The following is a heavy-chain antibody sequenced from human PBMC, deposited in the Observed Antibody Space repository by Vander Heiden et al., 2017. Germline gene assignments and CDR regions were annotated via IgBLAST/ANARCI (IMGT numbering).Heavy chain of an antibody. J-gene: IGHJ5*02. CDR2: ISAYNGNT. V-gene: IGHV1-18*01. CDR1: GYTFTSYG. CDR3: ARDEWVYGSGSYYKTGWFDP. Sequence: QVQLVQSGAEVKKPGASVKVSCKASGYTFTSYGISWVRQAPGQGLEWMGWISAYNGNTNYAQKLQGRVTMTTDTSTSTAYMELRSLRSDDTAVYYCARDEWVYGSGSYYKTGWFDPWGQGTLVTVSS. D-gene: IGHD3-10*01.